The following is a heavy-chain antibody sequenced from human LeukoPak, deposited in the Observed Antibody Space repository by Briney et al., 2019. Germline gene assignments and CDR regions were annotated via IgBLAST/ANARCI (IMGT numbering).Heavy chain of an antibody. CDR1: GFTFSNYG. Sequence: GGSLRLSCAASGFTFSNYGMHWVRQAPGQGLEWVAAIWYDDTNKYYADSLNGRFTISKDDSKNTLCLQMNSLRAEDTAVYFCARDGRGGNYYMDYWGQGALVTVSS. CDR2: IWYDDTNK. D-gene: IGHD4-23*01. J-gene: IGHJ4*02. CDR3: ARDGRGGNYYMDY. V-gene: IGHV3-33*01.